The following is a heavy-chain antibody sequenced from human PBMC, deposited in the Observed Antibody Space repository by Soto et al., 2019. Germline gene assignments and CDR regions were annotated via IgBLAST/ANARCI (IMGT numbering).Heavy chain of an antibody. CDR1: GYTFTNYS. J-gene: IGHJ4*02. Sequence: EVQLVQSGEEVKKPGESLKISCKASGYTFTNYSIGWVRQVPGKGLEWLGNIYPADSDTRYSPPFQGQVTITVDKSTSTAYLQWSNLKPSDSAMYFCARPTGYSSGWYSDYWGQGTLVTVS. D-gene: IGHD6-19*01. CDR3: ARPTGYSSGWYSDY. V-gene: IGHV5-51*03. CDR2: IYPADSDT.